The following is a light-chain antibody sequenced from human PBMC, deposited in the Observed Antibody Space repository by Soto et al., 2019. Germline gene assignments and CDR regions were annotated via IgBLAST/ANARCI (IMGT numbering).Light chain of an antibody. J-gene: IGKJ1*01. CDR3: KQYYSFPRT. V-gene: IGKV1-39*01. CDR1: QSISSY. Sequence: DIQMPKSPSSLSASVGARVTITGRASQSISSYLNWYQQKPGKAPKLLIYAASSLQSGVPSRVSGSGSGTDFTLTISCLQSEEFATYYCKQYYSFPRTVGKGTKVAIK. CDR2: AAS.